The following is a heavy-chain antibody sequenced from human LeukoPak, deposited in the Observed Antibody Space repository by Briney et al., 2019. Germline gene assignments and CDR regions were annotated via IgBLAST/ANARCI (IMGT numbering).Heavy chain of an antibody. D-gene: IGHD3-9*01. J-gene: IGHJ4*02. CDR3: ARSLISTTYCLDS. CDR1: GFTFSSYA. Sequence: GGSLRLSCAASGFTFSSYAMSWVRQAPGEGLEWVSAISGSGGSTYYADSVKGRFTISRDNAKNSLFLQMNSLRAEDTAVYYCARSLISTTYCLDSWGQGTLVTVSS. V-gene: IGHV3-23*01. CDR2: ISGSGGST.